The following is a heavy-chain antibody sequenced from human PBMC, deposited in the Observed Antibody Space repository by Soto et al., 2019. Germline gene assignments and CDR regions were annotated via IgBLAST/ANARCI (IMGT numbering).Heavy chain of an antibody. CDR1: GYTFTSYG. Sequence: ASVKVSCKASGYTFTSYGISWVRQAPGQGLEWMGWISAYNGNTNYAQKLQGRVTMSTDTSTSTAYMELRSLRSDDTAVYYCARDPRPYYDFWRVFSLSFDSGGQGTLVTVSS. V-gene: IGHV1-18*01. J-gene: IGHJ4*02. CDR2: ISAYNGNT. CDR3: ARDPRPYYDFWRVFSLSFDS. D-gene: IGHD3-3*01.